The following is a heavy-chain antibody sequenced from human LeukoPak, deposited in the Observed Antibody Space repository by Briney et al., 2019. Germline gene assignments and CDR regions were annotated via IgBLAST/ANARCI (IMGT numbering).Heavy chain of an antibody. J-gene: IGHJ4*02. CDR1: GGSISSSSYY. V-gene: IGHV4-39*07. CDR3: VSSWHVYFDY. D-gene: IGHD6-13*01. Sequence: PSETLSLTCTVSGGSISSSSYYWGWIRQPPGKGLEWIGSIYYSGSTYYNPSLKSRVTISVDRSKNQFSLKLSSVTAADTAVYYCVSSWHVYFDYWGQGTLVTVSS. CDR2: IYYSGST.